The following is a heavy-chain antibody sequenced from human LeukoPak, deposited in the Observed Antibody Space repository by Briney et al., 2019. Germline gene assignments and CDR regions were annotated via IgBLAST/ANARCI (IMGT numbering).Heavy chain of an antibody. J-gene: IGHJ6*03. CDR2: ASTDGTP. D-gene: IGHD3-10*01. CDR1: GLTFSNYA. CDR3: AKLGEGGYYPYMDV. V-gene: IGHV3-23*01. Sequence: GGSLRLSCTISGLTFSNYAMTWVRQGPGKGLESVSSASTDGTPYYATSVKGRFTTSRDNSESTLYLRMNSQRDEDTAVYYCAKLGEGGYYPYMDVWRRETTVTVSS.